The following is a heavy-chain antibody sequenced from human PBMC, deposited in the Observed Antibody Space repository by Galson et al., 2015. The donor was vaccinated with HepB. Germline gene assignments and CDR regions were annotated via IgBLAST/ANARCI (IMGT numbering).Heavy chain of an antibody. J-gene: IGHJ4*02. CDR2: MNANSGNT. CDR1: GYTFTTYD. V-gene: IGHV1-8*01. Sequence: SVKVSCKASGYTFTTYDINWVRQATGQGLEWMGYMNANSGNTGYAQEFQGRVTMTWNTSISTAYMELSSLRSEDTAVYYCARLDYFGSGSYWGQGTLVTVSS. CDR3: ARLDYFGSGSY. D-gene: IGHD3-10*01.